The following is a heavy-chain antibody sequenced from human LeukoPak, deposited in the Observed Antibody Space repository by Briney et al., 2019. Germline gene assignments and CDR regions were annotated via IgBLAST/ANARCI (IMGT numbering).Heavy chain of an antibody. Sequence: GGSLRLSCAASGFTFSSYWMHWVRQAPGKGLVWVSRINSDGSSTSYADSGKGRFTISRDNAKNTLYLQMNSLRAEDTAVYYCARDPGYSRGGGLDYWGQGTLVTVSS. CDR2: INSDGSST. CDR1: GFTFSSYW. CDR3: ARDPGYSRGGGLDY. D-gene: IGHD6-13*01. J-gene: IGHJ4*02. V-gene: IGHV3-74*01.